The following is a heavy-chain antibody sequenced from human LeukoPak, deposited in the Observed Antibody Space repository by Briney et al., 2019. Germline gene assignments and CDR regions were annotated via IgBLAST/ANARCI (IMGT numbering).Heavy chain of an antibody. D-gene: IGHD2-15*01. Sequence: SVKVSCKASGGTFSSYAISWVRQAPGQGLEWMGRIIPTLGIANYAQKFQGRVTITADKSTSTAYMELSSLRSEDTAVYYCARSVVEGMRDGKNWFDPWGQGTLVTVSS. J-gene: IGHJ5*02. CDR2: IIPTLGIA. V-gene: IGHV1-69*04. CDR3: ARSVVEGMRDGKNWFDP. CDR1: GGTFSSYA.